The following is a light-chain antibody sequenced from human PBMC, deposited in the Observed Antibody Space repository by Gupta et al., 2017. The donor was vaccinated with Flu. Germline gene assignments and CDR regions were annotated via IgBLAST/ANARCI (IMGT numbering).Light chain of an antibody. V-gene: IGKV1-5*03. CDR3: QQYKSYPLT. Sequence: DIQMTQSPSTLSASVGDRVTITCRASQSFSTWLAWYQQKPGKAPKLLIYKASNLESRVPSRFSGSASGTEFTLTISSLQPDDFATYYCQQYKSYPLTFGGGTKVEIK. CDR1: QSFSTW. J-gene: IGKJ4*01. CDR2: KAS.